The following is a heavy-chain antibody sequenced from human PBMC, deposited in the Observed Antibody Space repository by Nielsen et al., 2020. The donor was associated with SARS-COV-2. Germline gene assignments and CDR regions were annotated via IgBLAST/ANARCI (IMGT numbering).Heavy chain of an antibody. V-gene: IGHV3-21*04. CDR3: ARDIAAGSLFDY. D-gene: IGHD6-13*01. Sequence: WIRQPPGKGLEWVSSISSSSSYIYYADSVKGRFTISRDNAKNSLYLQMNSLRAEDTAVYYCARDIAAGSLFDYWGQGTLVTVSS. CDR2: ISSSSSYI. J-gene: IGHJ4*02.